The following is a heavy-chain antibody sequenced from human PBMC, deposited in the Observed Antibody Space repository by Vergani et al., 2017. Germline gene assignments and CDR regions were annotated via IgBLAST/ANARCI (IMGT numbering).Heavy chain of an antibody. V-gene: IGHV4-39*07. CDR1: GGSISSSSYY. CDR3: ASGVSGGRYYYYGMDV. D-gene: IGHD3-16*01. Sequence: QLQLPESGPGLVKPSETLSLTCTVSGGSISSSSYYWGWIRQPPGKGLEWIGSIYYSGSTYYNPSLKSRVTISVDTSKNQFSLKLSSVTAADTAVYYCASGVSGGRYYYYGMDVWGQGP. CDR2: IYYSGST. J-gene: IGHJ6*02.